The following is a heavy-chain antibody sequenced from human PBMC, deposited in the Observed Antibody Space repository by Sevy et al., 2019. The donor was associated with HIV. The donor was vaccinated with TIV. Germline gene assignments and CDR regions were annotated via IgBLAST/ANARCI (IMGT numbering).Heavy chain of an antibody. CDR1: GGSISSGSYY. CDR2: IYTSGST. Sequence: SETLSLTCTVSGGSISSGSYYWSWIRQPAGKGLEWIGRIYTSGSTNYNPSLKSRVTISVDTSKKQFSLKLSPVTAADTAVYYCARGSSSSWYSGWFDPWGQGTLVTVSS. D-gene: IGHD6-13*01. CDR3: ARGSSSSWYSGWFDP. V-gene: IGHV4-61*02. J-gene: IGHJ5*02.